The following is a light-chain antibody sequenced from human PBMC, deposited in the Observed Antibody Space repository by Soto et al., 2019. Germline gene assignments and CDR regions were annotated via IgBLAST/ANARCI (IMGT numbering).Light chain of an antibody. Sequence: DIVMTQSPDSLAVSLGERATINCKSSQSVLYSSNNNNYLAWYQQKPGQPPKLLIYWVSTRESGVPDRFSGSGSGTDFTLTISSLQAEDVAVYYCQQYYSTPWTFGQGTKVEIK. CDR2: WVS. CDR3: QQYYSTPWT. J-gene: IGKJ1*01. V-gene: IGKV4-1*01. CDR1: QSVLYSSNNNNY.